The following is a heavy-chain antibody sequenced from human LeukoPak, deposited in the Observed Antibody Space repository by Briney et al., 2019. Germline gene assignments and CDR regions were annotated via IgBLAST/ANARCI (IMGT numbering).Heavy chain of an antibody. J-gene: IGHJ3*02. D-gene: IGHD2-21*02. CDR1: GGSISSSNW. V-gene: IGHV4-4*02. Sequence: SETLSLTCAVSGGSISSSNWWSWVRQPPGKGLEWIGEICDSGSTNYNPSLKSRVTMSIEKSKHQSSLKLSSVTAADTAVYYCAGAYCGGDCYSGRAFDIWGQGTMVTVSS. CDR3: AGAYCGGDCYSGRAFDI. CDR2: ICDSGST.